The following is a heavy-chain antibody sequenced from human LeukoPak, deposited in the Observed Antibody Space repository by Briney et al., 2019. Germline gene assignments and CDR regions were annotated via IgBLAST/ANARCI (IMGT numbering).Heavy chain of an antibody. D-gene: IGHD3-22*01. J-gene: IGHJ4*02. V-gene: IGHV3-23*01. CDR2: ISGSGPST. CDR3: ARLPTFYYDSSGYHYDY. Sequence: GGSLRLSCVASGFTFNNYAMSWVRQAPGKGLEWVSSISGSGPSTDYTDAVKGRFIISRDKSKNTLHLQMNSLRAEDTALYYCARLPTFYYDSSGYHYDYWGQGTLVTVSS. CDR1: GFTFNNYA.